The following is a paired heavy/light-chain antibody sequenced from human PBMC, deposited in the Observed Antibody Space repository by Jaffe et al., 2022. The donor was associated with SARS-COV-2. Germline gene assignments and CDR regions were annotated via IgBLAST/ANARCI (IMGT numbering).Heavy chain of an antibody. V-gene: IGHV3-23*01. CDR3: ANFGTSDVVVMVVATGNY. CDR1: GFTFSSYA. CDR2: ISGSGDRT. D-gene: IGHD2-15*01. J-gene: IGHJ4*02. Sequence: EAQLLESGGGLIQPGGSLRLSCAASGFTFSSYAMSWVRQAPGKGLEWVSSISGSGDRTYYADSAKGRFTISRDNFKNTLYLQMDSLGAEDSAMYYCANFGTSDVVVMVVATGNYWGQGTLVTVSS.
Light chain of an antibody. Sequence: QTVLTQPSSLSASPGASASLTCTLRSDINVAMYRIYWYQQKPGSPPQFLLRYKSGADKQQGSGVPSRFSGSKDASANAGVLLISGLRSEDEADYYCMTWHNRAVVFGGGTKLTVL. CDR1: SDINVAMYR. V-gene: IGLV5-45*03. CDR3: MTWHNRAVV. J-gene: IGLJ3*02. CDR2: YKSGADK.